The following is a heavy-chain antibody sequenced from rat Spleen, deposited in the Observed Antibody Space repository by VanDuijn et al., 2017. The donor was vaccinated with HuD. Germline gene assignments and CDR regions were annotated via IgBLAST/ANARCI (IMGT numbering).Heavy chain of an antibody. CDR1: GFTFSDYA. V-gene: IGHV5-22*01. CDR2: ISYEGSST. CDR3: ARPHSSLYVMDA. J-gene: IGHJ4*01. Sequence: EVQLVESGGGLVQPGRSMKLSCAASGFTFSDYAMAWVRQAPKKGLEWVASISYEGSSTYYGDSVEGRFIISRDKAKRTLYLQMNSLRSEDTAIYYCARPHSSLYVMDAWGQGASVTVSS. D-gene: IGHD1-2*01.